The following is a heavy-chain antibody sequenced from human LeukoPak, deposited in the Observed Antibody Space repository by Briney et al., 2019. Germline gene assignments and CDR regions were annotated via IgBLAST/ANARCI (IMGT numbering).Heavy chain of an antibody. CDR1: GASINSRDYY. Sequence: SETLSLTCTVSGASINSRDYYWGWIRQPPGQGLEWIGSIYSDGTTYYNPSLKSRVTISVDTSKNQFSLKLSSVTAADTAVYYCARLRFLEWLLFDYWGQGTLVTVSS. D-gene: IGHD3-3*01. CDR3: ARLRFLEWLLFDY. CDR2: IYSDGTT. V-gene: IGHV4-39*01. J-gene: IGHJ4*02.